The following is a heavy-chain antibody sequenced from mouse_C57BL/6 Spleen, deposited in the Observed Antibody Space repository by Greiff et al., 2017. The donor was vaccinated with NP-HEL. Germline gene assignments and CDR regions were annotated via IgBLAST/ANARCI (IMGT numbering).Heavy chain of an antibody. CDR2: IYPGSGST. D-gene: IGHD2-2*01. J-gene: IGHJ4*01. CDR3: ARGGGYDDAMDY. Sequence: QVQLQQPGAELVKPGASVKMSCKASGYTFTSYWITWVKQRPGQGLEWIGDIYPGSGSTNYNEKFKSKATLTVDTSSSTAYMQLSSLTSEDSAVYYCARGGGYDDAMDYWGQGTSVTVSS. CDR1: GYTFTSYW. V-gene: IGHV1-55*01.